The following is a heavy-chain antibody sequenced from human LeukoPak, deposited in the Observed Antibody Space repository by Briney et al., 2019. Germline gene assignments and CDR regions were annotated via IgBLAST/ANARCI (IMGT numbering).Heavy chain of an antibody. D-gene: IGHD3-22*01. V-gene: IGHV2-70*11. J-gene: IGHJ4*02. CDR2: IDWDDDK. Sequence: SGPTLVNPTQPLTLTCTFSGFSLSTSGMCVSWIRQPPGKALEWLARIDWDDDKYYSTSLKTRLTISKDTPKNQVVLTMTSMDPVDTATYYCARSATYYYDSSGQLNFDYWGQGTLVTVSS. CDR1: GFSLSTSGMC. CDR3: ARSATYYYDSSGQLNFDY.